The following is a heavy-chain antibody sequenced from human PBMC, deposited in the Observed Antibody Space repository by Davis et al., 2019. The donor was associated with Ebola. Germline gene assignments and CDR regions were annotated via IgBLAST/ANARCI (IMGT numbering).Heavy chain of an antibody. CDR1: GFTFSSYA. CDR3: ARDRVFGVTLDY. Sequence: PGGSLRLSCAASGFTFSSYAMQWVRQAPGKGLEWVAVISYDGSNKYYADSVKGRFTISRDNSKNTLYLQMNSLRAEDTAVYYCARDRVFGVTLDYWGQGTLVTVSS. CDR2: ISYDGSNK. V-gene: IGHV3-30-3*01. J-gene: IGHJ4*02. D-gene: IGHD3-10*01.